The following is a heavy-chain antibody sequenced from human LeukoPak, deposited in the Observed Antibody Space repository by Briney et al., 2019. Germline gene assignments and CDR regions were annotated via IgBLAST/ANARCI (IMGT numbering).Heavy chain of an antibody. Sequence: SVKVSCKASGGTFGSYAISWVRQAPGQGLEWMGRIIPIFGTANYAQKFQGRVTITTDESTSTAYMELSSLRSEDTAVYYCASSPYYDSSGYYHYWGQGTLVTVSS. V-gene: IGHV1-69*05. CDR2: IIPIFGTA. CDR1: GGTFGSYA. D-gene: IGHD3-22*01. J-gene: IGHJ4*02. CDR3: ASSPYYDSSGYYHY.